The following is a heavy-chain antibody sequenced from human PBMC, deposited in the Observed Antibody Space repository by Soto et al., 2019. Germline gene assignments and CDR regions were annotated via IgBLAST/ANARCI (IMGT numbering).Heavy chain of an antibody. V-gene: IGHV5-51*01. CDR3: ARYHGVSDESKGFDP. CDR1: GYNFDNFC. Sequence: VESTNIPCQVSGYNFDNFCSGCVIPMNGKGLEWMGIIFPADSDTRYSPSFQGQVTLSADKSISPAFLQWSSLRASDTAIYYCARYHGVSDESKGFDPWGKGTQDTVSS. D-gene: IGHD2-21*02. CDR2: IFPADSDT. J-gene: IGHJ5*02.